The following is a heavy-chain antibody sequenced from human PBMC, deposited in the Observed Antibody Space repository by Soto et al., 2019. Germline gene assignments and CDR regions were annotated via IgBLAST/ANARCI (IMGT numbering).Heavy chain of an antibody. J-gene: IGHJ6*02. D-gene: IGHD1-1*01. CDR3: ASRATGSGYYYGMDV. CDR1: GYTFTSYA. CDR2: INAGNGNT. Sequence: ASVKVSCKASGYTFTSYAMHWVRQAPGQRLEWMGWINAGNGNTKYSQKFQGRVTITRDTSASTAYMELSSLRSEDTAVYYCASRATGSGYYYGMDVWGQGTTVTVSS. V-gene: IGHV1-3*01.